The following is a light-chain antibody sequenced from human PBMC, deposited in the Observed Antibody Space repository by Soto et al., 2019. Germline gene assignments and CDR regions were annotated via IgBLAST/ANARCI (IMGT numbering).Light chain of an antibody. J-gene: IGKJ5*01. Sequence: EIVMTQSPAKLSDPPGASSTLSCMAIQRVSRNLEWHQQKPGKAPRILMYDASTRSTGIPARFRGSCSATEGTLTISSQQSEDFAFYYYQHYHNWRITFGQGTRLEIK. V-gene: IGKV3-15*01. CDR1: QRVSRN. CDR2: DAS. CDR3: QHYHNWRIT.